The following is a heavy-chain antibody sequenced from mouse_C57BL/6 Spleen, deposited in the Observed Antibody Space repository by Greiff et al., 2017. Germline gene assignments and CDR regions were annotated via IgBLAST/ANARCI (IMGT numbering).Heavy chain of an antibody. Sequence: EVKLMESGGDLVKPGGSLKLSCAASGFTFSSYGMSWVRQTPDKRLEWVATISSGGSYTYYPDSVKGRFTISRDNAKKTLYLQMSSLKSEDTAMYYCARHEATMVTTDSHWYFDVWGTGTTVTVSS. CDR3: ARHEATMVTTDSHWYFDV. V-gene: IGHV5-6*01. D-gene: IGHD2-2*01. CDR2: ISSGGSYT. J-gene: IGHJ1*03. CDR1: GFTFSSYG.